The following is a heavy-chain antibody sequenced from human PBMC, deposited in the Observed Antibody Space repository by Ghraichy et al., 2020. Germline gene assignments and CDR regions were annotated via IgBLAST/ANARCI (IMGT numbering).Heavy chain of an antibody. D-gene: IGHD1-26*01. CDR1: RFTFSSYD. CDR3: AKAWWEIRSWDAFDI. Sequence: LSLTCAASRFTFSSYDMSWVRQAPGKGLEWVSSISGSGASTYYADSVKGRFTISRDNSKNTLYLHMNSLRADDTAVYYCAKAWWEIRSWDAFDIWGQGTMVIVSS. V-gene: IGHV3-23*01. CDR2: ISGSGAST. J-gene: IGHJ3*02.